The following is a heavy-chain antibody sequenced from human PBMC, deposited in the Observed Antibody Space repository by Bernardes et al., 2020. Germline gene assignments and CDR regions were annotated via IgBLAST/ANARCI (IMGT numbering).Heavy chain of an antibody. CDR1: NYTFSNHG. Sequence: ASVKVSCKASNYTFSNHGISWVCQSPGKGLEWVGWVSGYDGKTYYAERLQGRVTLTTDTSTKTAYMELGSLRSDDTAVYYCARATTVTTWFDSWGQGTLVTVSS. CDR3: ARATTVTTWFDS. D-gene: IGHD4-17*01. CDR2: VSGYDGKT. J-gene: IGHJ4*02. V-gene: IGHV1-18*01.